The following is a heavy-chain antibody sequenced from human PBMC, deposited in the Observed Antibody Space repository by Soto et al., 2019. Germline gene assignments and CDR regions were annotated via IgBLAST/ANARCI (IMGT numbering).Heavy chain of an antibody. CDR3: ARAPLVGATDIAFFAY. Sequence: ASVKVSCKASGYTFTSYYMHWVRQAPGQGLEWMGWISANNGNTNYAQKLQGRVTMTTDTSTSTAYMELRSLRSDDTAVYYCARAPLVGATDIAFFAYWGQGTLVTVSS. J-gene: IGHJ4*02. D-gene: IGHD1-26*01. V-gene: IGHV1-18*04. CDR2: ISANNGNT. CDR1: GYTFTSYY.